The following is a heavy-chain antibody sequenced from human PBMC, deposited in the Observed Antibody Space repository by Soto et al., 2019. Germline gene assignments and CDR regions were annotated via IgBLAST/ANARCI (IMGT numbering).Heavy chain of an antibody. CDR1: WGSFIGYD. Sequence: PSETLSLTCSVEWGSFIGYDGSWIRQPPGKGLEWIGEINHSGSTNYNPSLKSRVTISVDTSKNQFSLKLSSVTAADPAVYYCARASPVVPAAMRHFRGILGLDYSGQGTLVTVYS. V-gene: IGHV4-34*01. J-gene: IGHJ4*02. CDR2: INHSGST. CDR3: ARASPVVPAAMRHFRGILGLDY. D-gene: IGHD2-2*01.